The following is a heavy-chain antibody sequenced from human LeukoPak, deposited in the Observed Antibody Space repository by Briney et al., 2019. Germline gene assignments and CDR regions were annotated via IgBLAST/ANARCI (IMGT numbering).Heavy chain of an antibody. J-gene: IGHJ3*02. CDR3: ARRCSGGSCYSVGAFDI. CDR2: IYSGGST. CDR1: GFTVSSNY. V-gene: IGHV3-53*01. D-gene: IGHD2-15*01. Sequence: GGSLRLSCAASGFTVSSNYMSWVRRAPGKGLEWVSVIYSGGSTYYADSVKGRFTISRDNSKNTLYLQMNSLRAEDTAVYYCARRCSGGSCYSVGAFDIWGQGTMVTVSS.